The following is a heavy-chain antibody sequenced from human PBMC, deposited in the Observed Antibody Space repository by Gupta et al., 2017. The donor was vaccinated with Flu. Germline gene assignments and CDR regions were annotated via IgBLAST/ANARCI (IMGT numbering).Heavy chain of an antibody. D-gene: IGHD3-10*01. CDR3: VSEWASTGMLGY. J-gene: IGHJ4*02. CDR2: ISPGGDTT. Sequence: QEQVLQSGAAVKTPGASVKASCEAFGYTFSNHYLPWVRQAPGQGLDWMGVISPGGDTTRYAQKFQGRVTVTRDTSTSTVYMELNSLGSEDTAVYYCVSEWASTGMLGYWGQGTLVTVSS. CDR1: GYTFSNHY. V-gene: IGHV1-46*01.